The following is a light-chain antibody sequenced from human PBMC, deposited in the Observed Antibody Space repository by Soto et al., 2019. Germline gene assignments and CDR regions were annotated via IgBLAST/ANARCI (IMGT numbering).Light chain of an antibody. V-gene: IGLV2-14*03. CDR1: TSDFGGFDY. CDR2: DVS. Sequence: QSALTQPASVSGSPGQSITISCTGPTSDFGGFDYLSWYQHHPGKAPKLMIYDVSNRPSGISDRFSGSKSGNTASLTISGLLPEDEAHYFCSSYTGSDTPHVVFGGGTKLTVL. J-gene: IGLJ2*01. CDR3: SSYTGSDTPHVV.